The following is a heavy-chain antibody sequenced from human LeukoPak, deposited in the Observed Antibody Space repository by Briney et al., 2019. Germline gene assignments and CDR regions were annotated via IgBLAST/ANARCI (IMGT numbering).Heavy chain of an antibody. V-gene: IGHV4-31*03. D-gene: IGHD5-24*01. J-gene: IGHJ2*01. CDR1: GGSISSGGYY. CDR3: ARAMMATKNWYFDL. CDR2: IYYSGST. Sequence: SETLSLTCTVSGGSISSGGYYWSWIRQHPGKGLEWIGYIYYSGSTYYNPSLKSRVTISVDTSKNQFSLKLSSVTAADTAVYYCARAMMATKNWYFDLWGRGTLVTVSS.